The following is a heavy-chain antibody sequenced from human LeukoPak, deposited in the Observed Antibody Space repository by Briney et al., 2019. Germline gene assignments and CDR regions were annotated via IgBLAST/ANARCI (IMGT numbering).Heavy chain of an antibody. V-gene: IGHV3-30*18. Sequence: GGSLRLSCAASGFSFISYGMHWVRQAPGKGLEWVAVISYDGSNKYYADSVKGRFTISRDNSKNTLYLQMNSLRAEDTAVYYCAKDIDSYGSLYFDYWGQGTLVTVSS. CDR1: GFSFISYG. CDR2: ISYDGSNK. J-gene: IGHJ4*02. D-gene: IGHD5-18*01. CDR3: AKDIDSYGSLYFDY.